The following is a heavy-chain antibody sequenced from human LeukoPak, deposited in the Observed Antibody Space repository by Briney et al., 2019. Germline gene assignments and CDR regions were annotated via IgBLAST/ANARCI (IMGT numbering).Heavy chain of an antibody. V-gene: IGHV3-21*01. CDR3: ARDPCSSTSCYTGAFDF. J-gene: IGHJ3*01. CDR2: ISSSSSYI. Sequence: PGGSLRLSCAASGFTFSSYSMNWVRQAPGKGLEWVSSISSSSSYIYYADSVKGRFTISRDNAKNSLYLQMNSLRAEDTAAYYCARDPCSSTSCYTGAFDFWGQGTMVTVSS. CDR1: GFTFSSYS. D-gene: IGHD2-2*02.